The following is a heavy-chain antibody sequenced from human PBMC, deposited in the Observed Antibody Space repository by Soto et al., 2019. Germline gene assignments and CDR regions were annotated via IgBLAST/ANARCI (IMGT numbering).Heavy chain of an antibody. CDR1: GFTFSSYV. CDR2: MSGGGDST. V-gene: IGHV3-23*01. CDR3: AKGSASGRPYYFDY. D-gene: IGHD6-6*01. J-gene: IGHJ4*02. Sequence: EVQLLQSGGGLVQPGGSLRLSCAASGFTFSSYVMSWVRQAPGKGLEWVSAMSGGGDSTYYADSVKGRFTISRDSSKNTEYLEMTSLRVDDTAVYYCAKGSASGRPYYFDYWGRGTLVTVSS.